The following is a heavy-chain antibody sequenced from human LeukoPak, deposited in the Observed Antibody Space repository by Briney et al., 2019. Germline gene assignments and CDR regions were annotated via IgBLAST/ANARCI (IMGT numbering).Heavy chain of an antibody. D-gene: IGHD1-26*01. CDR3: VKSGGYGLIDY. V-gene: IGHV4-39*01. CDR1: GDSISSSSSY. CDR2: IYYSGST. Sequence: SETLSLTCTVSGDSISSSSSYWGWIRQPPGEGLEWIGSIYYSGSTYYNTSLKSRVTISVDTSKNQFSLRLNSVTAADTAMYFCVKSGGYGLIDYWGQGTLVTVSS. J-gene: IGHJ4*02.